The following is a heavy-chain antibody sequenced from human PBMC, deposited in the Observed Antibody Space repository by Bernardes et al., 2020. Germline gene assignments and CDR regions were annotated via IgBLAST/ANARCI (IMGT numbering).Heavy chain of an antibody. D-gene: IGHD2-15*01. Sequence: ASVKVSCKASGYTFTSYDINWVRQATGQGLEWMGWMNPNSGNTGYAQKFQGRVTMTRNTSISTAYMELSSLRSEDTAVYYCARGQGDVFCSGGSCYSWSNWFDPWGQGTLVTVSS. J-gene: IGHJ5*02. CDR2: MNPNSGNT. V-gene: IGHV1-8*01. CDR1: GYTFTSYD. CDR3: ARGQGDVFCSGGSCYSWSNWFDP.